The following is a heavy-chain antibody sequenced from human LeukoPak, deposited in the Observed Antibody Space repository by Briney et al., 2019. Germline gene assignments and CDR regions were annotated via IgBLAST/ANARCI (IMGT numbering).Heavy chain of an antibody. CDR1: GFTFSSYA. D-gene: IGHD2/OR15-2a*01. J-gene: IGHJ4*02. CDR2: ISGSGNGGSI. CDR3: VKDFGRVRGTPDS. Sequence: GGSLRLSCSASGFTFSSYAMHWVRQAPGKGPEYVPTISGSGNGGSIYYADSVKGRFTIFRDDSKSIVYLQMNGLRSEDTAVYYCVKDFGRVRGTPDSWGQGTLVTVSS. V-gene: IGHV3-64D*06.